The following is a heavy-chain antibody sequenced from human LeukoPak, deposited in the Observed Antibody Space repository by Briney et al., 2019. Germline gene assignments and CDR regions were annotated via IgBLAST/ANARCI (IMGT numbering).Heavy chain of an antibody. D-gene: IGHD3-10*01. Sequence: ASVKVSCKASGYTFTSYGISWVRQAPGQGLEWMGWISAYNGNTNYAQKLQGRVTMTTDTSTNTAYMELRSLRSDDTAVYYCARDLRTYGSGDDFDYWGQGTLVTVSS. CDR3: ARDLRTYGSGDDFDY. J-gene: IGHJ4*02. CDR2: ISAYNGNT. V-gene: IGHV1-18*01. CDR1: GYTFTSYG.